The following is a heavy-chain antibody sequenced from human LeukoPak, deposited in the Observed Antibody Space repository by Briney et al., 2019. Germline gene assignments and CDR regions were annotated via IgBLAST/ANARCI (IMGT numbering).Heavy chain of an antibody. D-gene: IGHD3-10*01. J-gene: IGHJ4*02. CDR1: GYTFTSYY. CDR2: INPSGGST. V-gene: IGHV1-46*01. CDR3: ARASYGSGSYYSLGY. Sequence: ASVKVSCKASGYTFTSYYMHWVRQAPGQGLEWMGIINPSGGSTSYAQKFQGRVTMTRDTSTSTVYMELSSLRSEDTAVYYCARASYGSGSYYSLGYWGQGTLVTVFS.